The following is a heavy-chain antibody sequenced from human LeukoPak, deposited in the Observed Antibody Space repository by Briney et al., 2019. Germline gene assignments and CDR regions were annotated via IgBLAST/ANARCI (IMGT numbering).Heavy chain of an antibody. V-gene: IGHV3-48*03. CDR2: ISSSGSTI. D-gene: IGHD3-22*01. J-gene: IGHJ4*02. Sequence: GGSLRLSCAASGFTFRSYEMNWVRQAPGKGLEWVSYISSSGSTIYYADSVKGRFTISRDNAKNSLYLQVNSLRAEDTAVYYCAGSYDSTDYWGQGTLVTVSS. CDR3: AGSYDSTDY. CDR1: GFTFRSYE.